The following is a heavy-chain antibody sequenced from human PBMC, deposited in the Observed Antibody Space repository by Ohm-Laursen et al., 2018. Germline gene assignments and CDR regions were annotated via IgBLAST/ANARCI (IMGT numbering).Heavy chain of an antibody. V-gene: IGHV3-53*01. CDR3: ARGRGYSYGYAY. Sequence: GSLRLSCAAPGFTVSSNYMSWVRQAPGKGLEWVSVIYSGGSTYYADSVKGRFTISRDNSKNTLYLQMNSLRAEDTAVYYCARGRGYSYGYAYWGQGTLVTVSS. J-gene: IGHJ4*02. D-gene: IGHD5-18*01. CDR2: IYSGGST. CDR1: GFTVSSNY.